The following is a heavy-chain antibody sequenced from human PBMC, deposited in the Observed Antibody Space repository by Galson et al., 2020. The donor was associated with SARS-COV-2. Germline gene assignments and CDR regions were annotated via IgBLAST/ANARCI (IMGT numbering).Heavy chain of an antibody. J-gene: IGHJ6*03. D-gene: IGHD6-13*01. Sequence: GGSLRLSCAASGFTFSSYDMTWVRHIPGKGLERVSGISASRRTTYYADSVKGRFTIFRDNSKYTLFLQMDSLRADDTAVYYCAKGGGPYSRGFYYSYHLDVWGKGTTVTVSS. CDR3: AKGGGPYSRGFYYSYHLDV. CDR2: ISASRRTT. CDR1: GFTFSSYD. V-gene: IGHV3-23*01.